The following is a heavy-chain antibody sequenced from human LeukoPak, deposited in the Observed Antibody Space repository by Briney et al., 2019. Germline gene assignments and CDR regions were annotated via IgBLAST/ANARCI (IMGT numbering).Heavy chain of an antibody. CDR3: ARRFYDGGAFDP. Sequence: ASVKVSCKASGGTFSSYAISWVRQAPGQGLEWMGWISAYNGNTNYAQKLQGRVTMTTDTSTSTAYMELRSLRSDDTAVYYCARRFYDGGAFDPWGQGTRVTVSS. J-gene: IGHJ5*02. CDR2: ISAYNGNT. CDR1: GGTFSSYA. D-gene: IGHD4-23*01. V-gene: IGHV1-18*01.